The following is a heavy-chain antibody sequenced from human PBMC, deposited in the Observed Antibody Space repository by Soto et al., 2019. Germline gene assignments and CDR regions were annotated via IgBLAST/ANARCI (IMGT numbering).Heavy chain of an antibody. D-gene: IGHD2-2*01. J-gene: IGHJ4*02. CDR1: GFCFTYYA. CDR3: AKDREYARHQFHY. V-gene: IGHV3-23*01. CDR2: ISANGQGI. Sequence: GSLRLSGPAAGFCFTYYAFRWVRQPPGKGLEWVSAISANGQGIYYADSVRGRFTISRDNSKNTVFLHIDSLRAEDTAVYYCAKDREYARHQFHYWGQGTLVTVSS.